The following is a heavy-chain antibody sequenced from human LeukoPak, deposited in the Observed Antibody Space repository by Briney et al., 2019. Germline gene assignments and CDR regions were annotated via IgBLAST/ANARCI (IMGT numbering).Heavy chain of an antibody. CDR3: ARGQGKYDFWSGYYNWFDP. CDR1: GYTFTSYD. J-gene: IGHJ5*02. CDR2: MNPNSGNT. V-gene: IGHV1-8*03. Sequence: ASVKVSCKASGYTFTSYDINWVRQATGQGLEWMGWMNPNSGNTGYAQKFQGRVTITRNTSISTAYVELSSLRSEDTAVYYCARGQGKYDFWSGYYNWFDPWGQGTLVTVSS. D-gene: IGHD3-3*01.